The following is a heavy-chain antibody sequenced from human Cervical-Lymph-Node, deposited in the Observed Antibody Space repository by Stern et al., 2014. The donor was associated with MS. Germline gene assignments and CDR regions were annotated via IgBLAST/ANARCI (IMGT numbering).Heavy chain of an antibody. CDR1: GGSISSGGYY. Sequence: QLQLQESGPGLVKPSQTLSLTCTVSGGSISSGGYYWSWIRQQPGKGLEWIGHIYYSGSTYYTPSLKSRVTISVDTSKNQFSLKLSSVTAADTAVYYCARDLRYYYDSSGYYYRWFDPWGQGTLVTVSS. V-gene: IGHV4-31*03. CDR3: ARDLRYYYDSSGYYYRWFDP. J-gene: IGHJ5*02. D-gene: IGHD3-22*01. CDR2: IYYSGST.